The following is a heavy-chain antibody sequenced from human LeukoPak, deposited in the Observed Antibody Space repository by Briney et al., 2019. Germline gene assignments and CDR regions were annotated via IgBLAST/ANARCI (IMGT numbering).Heavy chain of an antibody. Sequence: SETLSLTCTVSGGSISSYYWTWIRQPPGKGLEWIGYIFYSGSTNYNPSLKSRGTISVDTSRNQFSLKLTSVTAADTAIYYCARDVDGLGIDYWGQGALVTVSS. J-gene: IGHJ4*02. CDR3: ARDVDGLGIDY. CDR1: GGSISSYY. CDR2: IFYSGST. D-gene: IGHD3/OR15-3a*01. V-gene: IGHV4-59*01.